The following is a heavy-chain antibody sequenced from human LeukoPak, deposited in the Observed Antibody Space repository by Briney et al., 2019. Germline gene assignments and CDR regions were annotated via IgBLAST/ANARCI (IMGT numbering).Heavy chain of an antibody. CDR1: GGTFSSYA. Sequence: ASVKVSCKASGGTFSSYAISWVRQAPGQGLEWMGGIIPIFGTANYAQKFQGRVTITADKSTSTAYMELSSLRSEGTAVYYCARDHRDSSGRGYYYYYMDVWGKGTTVTISS. CDR2: IIPIFGTA. V-gene: IGHV1-69*06. D-gene: IGHD6-19*01. J-gene: IGHJ6*03. CDR3: ARDHRDSSGRGYYYYYMDV.